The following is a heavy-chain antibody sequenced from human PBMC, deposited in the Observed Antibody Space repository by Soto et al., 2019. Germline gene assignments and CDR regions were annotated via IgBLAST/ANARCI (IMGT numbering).Heavy chain of an antibody. Sequence: SETLSLTCNVSGGSITDAYYWNWIRQHPGKGLQWIGSIHYRGSTYYNPSLKSRITISLDRSNNQFSLNLSSVTAADTAVYYCARVRDSFGLDVWGQGTTVTVSS. CDR1: GGSITDAYY. D-gene: IGHD2-15*01. CDR2: IHYRGST. CDR3: ARVRDSFGLDV. V-gene: IGHV4-31*03. J-gene: IGHJ6*02.